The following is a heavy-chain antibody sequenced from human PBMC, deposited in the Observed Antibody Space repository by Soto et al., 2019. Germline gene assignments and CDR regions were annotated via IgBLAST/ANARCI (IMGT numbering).Heavy chain of an antibody. CDR2: INPNSGGT. CDR3: ARTAENQYYYDSSGYSPDAFDI. Sequence: ASVKVSCKASGYTFTGYYMHWVRQAPGQGLEWMGWINPNSGGTNYAQKFQGWVTMTRDTSISTAYMELSRLRSDDTAVYYCARTAENQYYYDSSGYSPDAFDIWGQGTMVTVSS. J-gene: IGHJ3*02. V-gene: IGHV1-2*04. D-gene: IGHD3-22*01. CDR1: GYTFTGYY.